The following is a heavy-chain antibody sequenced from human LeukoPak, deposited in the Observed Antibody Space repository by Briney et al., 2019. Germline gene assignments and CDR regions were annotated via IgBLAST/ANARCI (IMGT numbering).Heavy chain of an antibody. J-gene: IGHJ4*02. CDR2: IYYSGST. D-gene: IGHD6-6*01. V-gene: IGHV4-59*01. CDR3: ARWVAARARYYFDY. Sequence: SETLSLTCTVSGDSISSYYWNWIRQPPGKGLEWIGYIYYSGSTNYNPSLRSRVTISVDTSKNQFSLQLSSVTAADTAVYYCARWVAARARYYFDYWGQGTLVTVSS. CDR1: GDSISSYY.